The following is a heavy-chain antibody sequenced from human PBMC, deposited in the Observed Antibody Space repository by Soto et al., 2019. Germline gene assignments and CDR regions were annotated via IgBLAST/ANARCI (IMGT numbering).Heavy chain of an antibody. V-gene: IGHV1-69*12. D-gene: IGHD6-13*01. Sequence: QVQLVQSGAEVKKPGSSVKVSCKASGGTFSSYAISWVRQAPGQGLEWMGGIIPIFGTANYAQKFQGRVTITADESTSTADMELSSLRSEDTAVYYCASTLAAAVPYYFDYWGQGTLVTVSS. CDR1: GGTFSSYA. CDR3: ASTLAAAVPYYFDY. CDR2: IIPIFGTA. J-gene: IGHJ4*02.